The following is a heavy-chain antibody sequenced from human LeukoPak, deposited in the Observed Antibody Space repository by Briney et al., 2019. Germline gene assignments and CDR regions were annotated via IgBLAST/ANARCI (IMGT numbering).Heavy chain of an antibody. D-gene: IGHD3-22*01. CDR1: GGTFSGYT. Sequence: ASVKVSCKASGGTFSGYTISWVRQAPGQGLEWMGRIIPILGIANYAQKFQGRVTITADKSTSTAYMELSSLRSEDTAVYYCARDIAYYDSSGGPNWFDPWGQGTLVTVSS. CDR3: ARDIAYYDSSGGPNWFDP. CDR2: IIPILGIA. J-gene: IGHJ5*02. V-gene: IGHV1-69*04.